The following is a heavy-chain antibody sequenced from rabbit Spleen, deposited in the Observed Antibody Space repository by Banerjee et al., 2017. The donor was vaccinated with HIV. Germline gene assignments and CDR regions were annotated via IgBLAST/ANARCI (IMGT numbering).Heavy chain of an antibody. Sequence: QEQLEESGGDLVKPEGSLTLTCTASGFSFSSSYWICWVRQAPGKGLEWIACIAITSSDRTYYASWAKGRFPISKTSSTTVTLQMTGLTAADTANYFCARGGSYSYAYGLDLWGPGTLVTVS. V-gene: IGHV1S45*01. CDR2: IAITSSDRT. CDR1: GFSFSSSYW. D-gene: IGHD6-1*01. J-gene: IGHJ4*01. CDR3: ARGGSYSYAYGLDL.